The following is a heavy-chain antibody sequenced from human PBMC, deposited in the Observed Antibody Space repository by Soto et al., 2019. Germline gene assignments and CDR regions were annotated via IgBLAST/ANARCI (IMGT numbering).Heavy chain of an antibody. CDR3: ATDDY. Sequence: DSVKVSCKVSGYTLTELSMHWVRQAPGKGLEWMGGFDPEDGETIYAQKFQGRVTMNEDTSTDTAYMELSSLRSEDTAVYYCATDDYWGQGNLVTVSS. V-gene: IGHV1-24*01. CDR1: GYTLTELS. CDR2: FDPEDGET. J-gene: IGHJ4*02.